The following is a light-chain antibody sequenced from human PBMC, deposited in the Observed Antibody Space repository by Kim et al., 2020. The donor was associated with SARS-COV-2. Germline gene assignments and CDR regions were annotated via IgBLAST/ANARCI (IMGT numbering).Light chain of an antibody. CDR1: RLGDKY. V-gene: IGLV3-1*01. CDR3: QAWDSSSAV. J-gene: IGLJ3*02. Sequence: VPPGHTASITCSGDRLGDKYVCWYQQRPGQSPVLVMYQNSKRPSGIPERSSGFISGNTATLTISGTQAIDEADYYCQAWDSSSAVFGGGTQLTVL. CDR2: QNS.